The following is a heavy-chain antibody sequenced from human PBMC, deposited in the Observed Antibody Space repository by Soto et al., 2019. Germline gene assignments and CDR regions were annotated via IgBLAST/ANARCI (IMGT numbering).Heavy chain of an antibody. D-gene: IGHD1-26*01. J-gene: IGHJ3*02. CDR3: ARRETGSYDMVPGAFDI. CDR2: NYPGDFDT. V-gene: IGHV5-51*01. CDR1: GYTFTNYW. Sequence: GESLKISCKGFGYTFTNYWIGRVRQIPGKGLEWRGINYPGDFDTRYSPSFQGRVPISTDKSINTAYLQWSSLKGSDTAMYYCARRETGSYDMVPGAFDIWGQGTMVTVSS.